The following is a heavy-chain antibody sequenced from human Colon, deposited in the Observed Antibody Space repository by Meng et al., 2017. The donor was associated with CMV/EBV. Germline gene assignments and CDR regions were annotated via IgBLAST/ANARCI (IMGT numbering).Heavy chain of an antibody. J-gene: IGHJ4*02. CDR2: ISTYNGNT. D-gene: IGHD6-13*01. V-gene: IGHV1-18*01. CDR3: ARDRSTSSWYKDDYFDS. CDR1: GYAFTTYA. Sequence: ASVKVSCKASGYAFTTYAINWVRQAPGQGLEWLGWISTYNGNTNYAQVLQGRVTMTTDTSTSTAYIELRSLRSDDTAVYYCARDRSTSSWYKDDYFDSWGQGTLVTVS.